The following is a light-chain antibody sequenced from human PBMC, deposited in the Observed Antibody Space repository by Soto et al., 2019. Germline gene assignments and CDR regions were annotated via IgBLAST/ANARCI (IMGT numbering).Light chain of an antibody. CDR2: EVS. CDR3: SSYTSSSTRV. V-gene: IGLV2-14*01. J-gene: IGLJ1*01. CDR1: SSDVGGYNY. Sequence: QSALAQPASVSGSPGQSITISCTGTSSDVGGYNYVSWHQQHPGKAPKLMIYEVSNRPSGVSNRFSGSKSGNTASLTISGLQAEDEADYYCSSYTSSSTRVFGTGTKV.